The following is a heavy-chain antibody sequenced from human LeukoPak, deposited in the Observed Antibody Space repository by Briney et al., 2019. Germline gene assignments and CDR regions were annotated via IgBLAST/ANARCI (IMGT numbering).Heavy chain of an antibody. CDR3: ARGVGPTVTFFDY. J-gene: IGHJ4*02. D-gene: IGHD4-17*01. CDR2: ISWNSGIV. Sequence: GRSLRLSCAASGFTFNDYAMHWVRQAPGKGLEWVSHISWNSGIVGYADSVKGRFTISRDNAKNSLFLQMNSLRGEDTALYYCARGVGPTVTFFDYWGQGTLVTVSS. CDR1: GFTFNDYA. V-gene: IGHV3-9*01.